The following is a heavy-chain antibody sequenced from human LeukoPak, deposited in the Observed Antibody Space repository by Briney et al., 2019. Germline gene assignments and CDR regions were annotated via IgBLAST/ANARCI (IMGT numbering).Heavy chain of an antibody. V-gene: IGHV1-8*01. D-gene: IGHD3-3*01. Sequence: GASVKVLCNASRYTFTSYDINWVRQATGQGLEWMGWMNYSSGNTGYAQKFQGSVTMNRSTSISTAYMELSSLRSEDTAVYYCARALYDFWSGYSPGGYWGQGTLVTVSS. CDR1: RYTFTSYD. J-gene: IGHJ4*02. CDR3: ARALYDFWSGYSPGGY. CDR2: MNYSSGNT.